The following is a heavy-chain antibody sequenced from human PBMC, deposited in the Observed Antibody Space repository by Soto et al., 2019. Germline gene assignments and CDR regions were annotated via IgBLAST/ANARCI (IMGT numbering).Heavy chain of an antibody. CDR2: IWYDGSNK. J-gene: IGHJ6*02. CDR1: GFTFSSYG. Sequence: QVQLVESGGGVVQPGRSLRLSCAASGFTFSSYGMHWVRQAPGKGLEWVAVIWYDGSNKYYADSVKGRFTISRDNSKNTLYLQMNGLRAEDTAVYYCARDLEDIVVVPAAINYYYGMGVWGPGTTGTVS. D-gene: IGHD2-2*02. V-gene: IGHV3-33*01. CDR3: ARDLEDIVVVPAAINYYYGMGV.